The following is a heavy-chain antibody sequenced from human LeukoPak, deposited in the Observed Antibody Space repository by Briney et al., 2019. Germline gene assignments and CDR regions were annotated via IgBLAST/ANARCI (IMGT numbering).Heavy chain of an antibody. V-gene: IGHV1-18*01. CDR2: ISAYNGET. CDR1: GYTFTSFG. D-gene: IGHD6-19*01. CDR3: ARDMLKQWLNDY. J-gene: IGHJ4*02. Sequence: ASVKVSCKASGYTFTSFGISWVRQAPGQGLEWMGWISAYNGETNYAQKLQGRVTMTTDTSTSTAYMELRSLRSDDTAVYYCARDMLKQWLNDYWGQGTLVTVSS.